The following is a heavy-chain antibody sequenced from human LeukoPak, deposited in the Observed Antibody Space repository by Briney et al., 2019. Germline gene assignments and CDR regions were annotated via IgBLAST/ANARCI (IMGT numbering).Heavy chain of an antibody. J-gene: IGHJ4*02. Sequence: PGGSLRLSCAASGFTFSDYYMSWIRQAPGKGLEWVSVIYSGGSTYYADSVKGRFTISRDNSKNTLYLQMNSLRAEDTAVYYCAREGYYGSGSFFDYWGQGTLVTVSS. V-gene: IGHV3-66*01. CDR1: GFTFSDYY. CDR2: IYSGGST. CDR3: AREGYYGSGSFFDY. D-gene: IGHD3-10*01.